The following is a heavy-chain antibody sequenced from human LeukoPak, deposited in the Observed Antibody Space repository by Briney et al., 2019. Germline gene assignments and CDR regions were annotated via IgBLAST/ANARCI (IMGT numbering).Heavy chain of an antibody. J-gene: IGHJ5*02. D-gene: IGHD1-14*01. CDR2: IYYSGST. V-gene: IGHV4-31*03. CDR3: ARRCVNWFDP. Sequence: SETLSLTCTVSGGSISSGGYYWSWIRQHPGKGLEWIGYIYYSGSTYYNPSLKSRVTISVDTSKNQFSLKLSSVTAADTAVYHCARRCVNWFDPWGQGTLVTVSS. CDR1: GGSISSGGYY.